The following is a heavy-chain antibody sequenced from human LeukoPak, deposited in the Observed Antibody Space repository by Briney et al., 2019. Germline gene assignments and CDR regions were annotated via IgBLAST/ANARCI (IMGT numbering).Heavy chain of an antibody. CDR1: GFSFSDYW. D-gene: IGHD3-3*01. CDR3: ARDHYDFWSGYYSGYGMDV. Sequence: GGSLRLSCATSGFSFSDYWMNWVRQAPGKGLEWVANIKQDGSEKYYVDSVKGRFTISRDNAKNSLYLQMNSLRAEDTAVYYCARDHYDFWSGYYSGYGMDVWGQGTTVTVSS. CDR2: IKQDGSEK. J-gene: IGHJ6*02. V-gene: IGHV3-7*01.